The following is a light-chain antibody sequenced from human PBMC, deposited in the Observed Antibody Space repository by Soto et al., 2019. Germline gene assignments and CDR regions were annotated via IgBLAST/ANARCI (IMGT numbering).Light chain of an antibody. CDR2: GAS. CDR3: QQYNNWPKT. V-gene: IGKV3-15*01. CDR1: QSVSSN. J-gene: IGKJ5*01. Sequence: EIVMTQSPATLSVSPGERATLSCRASQSVSSNLAWYQQKPGQAPRLLIYGASTRATGIPARFSGSRSVTEFTLTISSQQSEDFSVYYCQQYNNWPKTFRQGTRLETK.